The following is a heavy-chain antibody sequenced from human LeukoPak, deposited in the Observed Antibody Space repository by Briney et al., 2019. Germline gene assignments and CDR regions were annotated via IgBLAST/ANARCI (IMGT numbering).Heavy chain of an antibody. CDR2: TYYRSKWYN. CDR3: ARDGGRIAAAPPLDY. V-gene: IGHV6-1*01. CDR1: GDSVSRNNAG. Sequence: SQTLSLTCAISGDSVSRNNAGWSWIRQSPSRGLEWLGRTYYRSKWYNDYAVSVKSRITINPDTSKNQFSLQLNSVTPEDTAVYYCARDGGRIAAAPPLDYWGQGTLVTVSS. D-gene: IGHD6-13*01. J-gene: IGHJ4*02.